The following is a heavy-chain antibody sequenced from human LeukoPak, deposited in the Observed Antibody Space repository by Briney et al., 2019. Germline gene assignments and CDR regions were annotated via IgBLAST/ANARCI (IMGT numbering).Heavy chain of an antibody. CDR2: IIPIFGTA. J-gene: IGHJ4*02. V-gene: IGHV1-69*05. CDR1: GGTFSSYA. D-gene: IGHD1-7*01. CDR3: ATQPHWSYDLDY. Sequence: ASVKVSCKASGGTFSSYAISWVRQAPGQGLEWMGGIIPIFGTANYAQKFQGRVTITTDESTSTAYMELSSLRSEDTAVYYCATQPHWSYDLDYWGQGTLVTVSS.